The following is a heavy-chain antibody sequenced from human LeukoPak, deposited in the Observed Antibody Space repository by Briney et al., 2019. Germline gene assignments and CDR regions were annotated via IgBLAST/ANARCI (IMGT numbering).Heavy chain of an antibody. CDR3: ARNQKEHILRPYYYYHGMDV. CDR2: INANTGGT. V-gene: IGHV1-2*02. D-gene: IGHD6-6*01. Sequence: ASVKVSCRASGYTFTGYYLHWVRKAPGQGLGWMGWINANTGGTNYAQKFEDRVSMARDTSISTAYMELSRLTSDDTAVYYCARNQKEHILRPYYYYHGMDVWGQGTTVTVSS. J-gene: IGHJ6*02. CDR1: GYTFTGYY.